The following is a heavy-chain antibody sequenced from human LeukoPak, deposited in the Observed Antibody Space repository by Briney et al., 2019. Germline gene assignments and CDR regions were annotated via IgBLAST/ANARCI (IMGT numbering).Heavy chain of an antibody. CDR2: IGTRSNPI. V-gene: IGHV3-11*01. J-gene: IGHJ4*02. CDR3: AREARGSGRDFDY. CDR1: GFSFSDFY. Sequence: GGSLRLSCAASGFSFSDFYMYWIRQAPGMGLEWISYIGTRSNPIYYADSVKGRFTISRDDAKNSLYLQMNSLRDEDTAVYFCAREARGSGRDFDYWGQGILVTVSS. D-gene: IGHD1-26*01.